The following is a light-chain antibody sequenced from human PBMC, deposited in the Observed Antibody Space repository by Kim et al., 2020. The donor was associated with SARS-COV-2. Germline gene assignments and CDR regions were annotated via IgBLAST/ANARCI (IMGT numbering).Light chain of an antibody. Sequence: AIPMTQSPSSLSASTGDRVTITCWASRNVDKYVAWYQQKPGQAPKLLIYGASTLQTGVPARFRGSGSGTDFTLTISGLQSEDFATYYCQQYYDYRSFGRGTKVDIK. CDR2: GAS. CDR3: QQYYDYRS. V-gene: IGKV1-8*01. CDR1: RNVDKY. J-gene: IGKJ4*01.